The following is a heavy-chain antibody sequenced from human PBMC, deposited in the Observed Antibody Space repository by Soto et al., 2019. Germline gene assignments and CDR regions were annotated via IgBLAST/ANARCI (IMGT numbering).Heavy chain of an antibody. D-gene: IGHD5-12*01. J-gene: IGHJ6*02. CDR3: TTVHRIFYTTIRDV. CDR1: GFTFSNAW. CDR2: IKSKTDGGTT. Sequence: GGSLRLSCAASGFTFSNAWMNWVRQAPGKGLEWVGRIKSKTDGGTTDYAAPVKGRFTISRDDSKNTLYLQMNSLKTEDTAVYYCTTVHRIFYTTIRDVWGQGTTVTVSS. V-gene: IGHV3-15*07.